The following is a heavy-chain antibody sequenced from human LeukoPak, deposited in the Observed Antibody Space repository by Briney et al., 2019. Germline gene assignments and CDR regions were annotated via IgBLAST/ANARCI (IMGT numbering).Heavy chain of an antibody. V-gene: IGHV3-11*04. Sequence: GGSLRLSCAASGFRFSDYYMSWIHQAPGKGLEWVSHISSSGSTIYYADSVKGRFTISRDNAKSSLYLQMNSLRAEDTAVYYCARCGGRGYSYGYPSYYYYMDVWGKGTTVTVSS. CDR1: GFRFSDYY. D-gene: IGHD5-18*01. CDR3: ARCGGRGYSYGYPSYYYYMDV. J-gene: IGHJ6*03. CDR2: ISSSGSTI.